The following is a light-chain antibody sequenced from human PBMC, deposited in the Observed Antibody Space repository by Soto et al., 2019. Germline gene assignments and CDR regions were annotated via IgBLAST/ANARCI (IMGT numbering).Light chain of an antibody. J-gene: IGKJ4*01. CDR1: QSVGSY. Sequence: ETVLTQSPATLSLSPGQRVTLSCRASQSVGSYLAWYQQKPGHAPRLLIYDASNRATGIPARFSGSGSGTDFTLTIPSLEPEDFAVYFCQQRTDWPLTFGGGTKLEI. V-gene: IGKV3-11*01. CDR2: DAS. CDR3: QQRTDWPLT.